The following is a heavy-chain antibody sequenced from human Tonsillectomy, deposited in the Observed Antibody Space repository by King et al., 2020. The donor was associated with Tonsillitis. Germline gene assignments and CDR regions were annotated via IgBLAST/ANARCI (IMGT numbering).Heavy chain of an antibody. J-gene: IGHJ5*02. Sequence: QLQESGPGLVKPSQTLSLTCTVSGGSISSGGYYWSWIRQHPGKGLEWIGYIYYSGSTYYNPSLKSRVTISVDTSKNQFSLKLSSVTAADTAVYYCARGWVQVWLENWFDPWGQGTLVTVSS. CDR1: GGSISSGGYY. CDR2: IYYSGST. D-gene: IGHD5-18*01. CDR3: ARGWVQVWLENWFDP. V-gene: IGHV4-31*03.